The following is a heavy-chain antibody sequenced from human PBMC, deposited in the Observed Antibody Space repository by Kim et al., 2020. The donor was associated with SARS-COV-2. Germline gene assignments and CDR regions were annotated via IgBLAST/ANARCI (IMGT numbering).Heavy chain of an antibody. J-gene: IGHJ4*02. V-gene: IGHV1-18*01. CDR3: ARDKPIITMVRGVFDY. D-gene: IGHD3-10*01. Sequence: LQGRVTMTTDTSTSTAYMELRSLRSDDTAVYYCARDKPIITMVRGVFDYWGQGTLVTVSS.